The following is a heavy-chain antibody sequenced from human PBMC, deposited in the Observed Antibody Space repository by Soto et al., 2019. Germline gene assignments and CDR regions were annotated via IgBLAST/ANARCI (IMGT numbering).Heavy chain of an antibody. CDR3: ARRLLGGTVTYFDF. V-gene: IGHV3-23*01. Sequence: EVQLLESGGGLVQAGGSLRLSCTASGFTFSSYAMGWVRQTPGKGLEWVSSIDSSGGSTYYADSVKGRFTMSRDKSKNTLYLQMNNLRAEDTAVYYCARRLLGGTVTYFDFWGQGTLVTVSS. CDR2: IDSSGGST. J-gene: IGHJ4*01. D-gene: IGHD1-26*01. CDR1: GFTFSSYA.